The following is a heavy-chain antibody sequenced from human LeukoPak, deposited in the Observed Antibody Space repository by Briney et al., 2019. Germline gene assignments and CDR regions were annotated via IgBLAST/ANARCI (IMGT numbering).Heavy chain of an antibody. CDR3: AKPSGYYLVPFDY. D-gene: IGHD3-22*01. CDR1: GFTFSSYA. J-gene: IGHJ4*02. V-gene: IGHV3-23*01. CDR2: ISGSGGST. Sequence: PGGSLRLSCAASGFTFSSYAMSWVRQAPGKGLEWVSAISGSGGSTYYADSVKGRFTISRDNSKNTVYLQMNTLRAEDTAVYYCAKPSGYYLVPFDYWGQGTLVTVSS.